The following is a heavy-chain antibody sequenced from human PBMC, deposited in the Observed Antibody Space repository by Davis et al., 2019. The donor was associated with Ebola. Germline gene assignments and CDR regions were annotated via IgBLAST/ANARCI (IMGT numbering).Heavy chain of an antibody. D-gene: IGHD5-12*01. J-gene: IGHJ6*02. Sequence: AASVKVSCKASGYTFTGYYMHWVRQAPGQGLEWMGIINPSGGSTSYAQKFQGRVTITRDTSASTVYMELSSLRSEDTAVYYCARFGGGYPLLGMDVWGQGTTVTVSS. CDR1: GYTFTGYY. CDR2: INPSGGST. CDR3: ARFGGGYPLLGMDV. V-gene: IGHV1-46*01.